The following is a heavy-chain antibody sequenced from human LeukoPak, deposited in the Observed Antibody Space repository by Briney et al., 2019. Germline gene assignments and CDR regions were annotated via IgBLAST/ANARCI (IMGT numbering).Heavy chain of an antibody. V-gene: IGHV3-48*03. J-gene: IGHJ4*01. CDR2: ISSSGSTI. CDR3: ARGGFNSGRFSFHY. D-gene: IGHD6-19*01. Sequence: PGGSLRLSCAASGFTFSSYEMNWVRQAPGKGLEWVSYISSSGSTIYYADSVKGRFTISRDNAKNSLYLQMNSLRAEDTAVYYCARGGFNSGRFSFHYWGHGTLVTVSS. CDR1: GFTFSSYE.